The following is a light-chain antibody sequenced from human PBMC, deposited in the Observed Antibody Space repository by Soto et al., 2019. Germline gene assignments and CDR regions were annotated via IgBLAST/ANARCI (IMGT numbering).Light chain of an antibody. J-gene: IGKJ4*01. Sequence: DIQMTQSPSSLSASVGDRVTITCQASQDISNYLNWYQQKPGKAPKLLIYDASNLETGVPSRFSGSGSGTDFNFTISSLQPEDIATYYCQQYDNLLLTFGGGTKVEIK. V-gene: IGKV1-33*01. CDR2: DAS. CDR3: QQYDNLLLT. CDR1: QDISNY.